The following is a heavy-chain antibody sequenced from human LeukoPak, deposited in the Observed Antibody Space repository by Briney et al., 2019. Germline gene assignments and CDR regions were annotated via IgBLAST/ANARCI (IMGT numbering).Heavy chain of an antibody. CDR1: GGSISSGSYY. CDR2: IYTSGST. Sequence: TSETLSLTCTVSGGSISSGSYYWSWIRQPAGKGLEWIGRIYTSGSTNYNPSLKSRVTISVDTSKNQFSLKLSSVTAADTAVYYCASRPAYGGKVNYWGQGTLVTVSS. V-gene: IGHV4-61*02. CDR3: ASRPAYGGKVNY. D-gene: IGHD4-23*01. J-gene: IGHJ4*02.